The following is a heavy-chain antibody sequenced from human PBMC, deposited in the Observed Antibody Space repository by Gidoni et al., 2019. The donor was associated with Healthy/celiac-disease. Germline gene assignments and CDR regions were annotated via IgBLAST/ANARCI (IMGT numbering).Heavy chain of an antibody. J-gene: IGHJ6*03. CDR1: GFTFTSYW. CDR2: ITQDGSEK. Sequence: EVQLVESGGGLVQPGGSLRLSCAASGFTFTSYWMSWVRQAPGKGLELVANITQDGSEKYYVDSVKGRFTISRDNAKNSLYLQMNSLRAEDTAVYYCARGSGYGGIRGRYYYYMDVWGKGTTVTVSS. CDR3: ARGSGYGGIRGRYYYYMDV. V-gene: IGHV3-7*03. D-gene: IGHD5-18*01.